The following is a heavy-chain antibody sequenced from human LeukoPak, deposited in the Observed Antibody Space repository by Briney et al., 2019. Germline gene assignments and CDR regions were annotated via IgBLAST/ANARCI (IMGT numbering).Heavy chain of an antibody. Sequence: PGGSLRLSCAASGFTFSSYGMHWVRQAPGKGLEWVAIIKQDGSEKYYVDSVKGRFTISRDNAKNSLYLQMNSLRAEDTAVYYCARPKGVVPAAMHHNWFDPWGQGTLVTVSS. V-gene: IGHV3-7*01. J-gene: IGHJ5*02. CDR1: GFTFSSYG. D-gene: IGHD2-2*01. CDR3: ARPKGVVPAAMHHNWFDP. CDR2: IKQDGSEK.